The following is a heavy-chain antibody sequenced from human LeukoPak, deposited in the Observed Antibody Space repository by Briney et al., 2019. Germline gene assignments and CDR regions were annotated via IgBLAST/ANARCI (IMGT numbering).Heavy chain of an antibody. J-gene: IGHJ4*02. V-gene: IGHV1-2*02. CDR1: GYTFTGYY. Sequence: ASVKVTCKASGYTFTGYYMHWVRQAPGQGLEWMGWINPSSGGTNYAQNFQGRVTMTRDTSIGTAYMELSRLRVDDTAVYYCAKGGSAWDNPFDYWGQGTLVTVSS. D-gene: IGHD6-19*01. CDR2: INPSSGGT. CDR3: AKGGSAWDNPFDY.